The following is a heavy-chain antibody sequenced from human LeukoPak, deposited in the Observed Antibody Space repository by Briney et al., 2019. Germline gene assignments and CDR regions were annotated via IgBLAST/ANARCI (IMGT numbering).Heavy chain of an antibody. J-gene: IGHJ4*02. CDR2: ISGSGGST. V-gene: IGHV3-23*01. Sequence: GGSLRLSCAASGFTFSSYAMSWVRQAPGKGLEWVSAISGSGGSTYYADSVKGRFTISRANSKNTLYLQMNSLRAEDTAVYYCAKAPIRLGELSPFDYWGQGTLVTVSS. D-gene: IGHD3-16*02. CDR3: AKAPIRLGELSPFDY. CDR1: GFTFSSYA.